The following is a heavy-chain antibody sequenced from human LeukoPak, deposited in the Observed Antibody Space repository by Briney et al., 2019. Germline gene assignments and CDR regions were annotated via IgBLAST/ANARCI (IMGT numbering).Heavy chain of an antibody. J-gene: IGHJ4*02. Sequence: GASVKVSCKGSGYTFTSYWIGWVRQMPGKGLEWMGIIYPGDSDTRYSPSFQGQVTISADKSISTAYLQWSNLKASDTAIYYCARPNLYSSSDLDYWGQGTLVTVPS. V-gene: IGHV5-51*01. CDR2: IYPGDSDT. CDR3: ARPNLYSSSDLDY. D-gene: IGHD6-6*01. CDR1: GYTFTSYW.